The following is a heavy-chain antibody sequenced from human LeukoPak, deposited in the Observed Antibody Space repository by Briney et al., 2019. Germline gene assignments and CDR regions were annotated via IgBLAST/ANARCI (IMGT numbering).Heavy chain of an antibody. J-gene: IGHJ4*02. CDR3: AAESERWLVRS. V-gene: IGHV4-59*08. Sequence: SETLSLTCTVSGGSISSYYWSWIRQPPGKGLEWIGYIYYSGSTNYNPSLKSRVTISVDTSKNQFTLKLSSVTAADTAVYYCAAESERWLVRSWGQGTLVTVSS. D-gene: IGHD6-19*01. CDR2: IYYSGST. CDR1: GGSISSYY.